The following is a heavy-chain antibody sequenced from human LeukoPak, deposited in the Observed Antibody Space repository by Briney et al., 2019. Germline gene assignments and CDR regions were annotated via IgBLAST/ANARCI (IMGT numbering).Heavy chain of an antibody. V-gene: IGHV3-48*01. J-gene: IGHJ3*02. Sequence: GGSLRLSCAASGFTFSSYSMNWVRQAPGKGLEWVSYISSSSSTIYYADSVKGRFTISRDNAKNSLYLQMNSLRAEDTAVYYCARDDGYSSSWYAFDIWGQGTMVTVSS. CDR2: ISSSSSTI. CDR3: ARDDGYSSSWYAFDI. D-gene: IGHD6-13*01. CDR1: GFTFSSYS.